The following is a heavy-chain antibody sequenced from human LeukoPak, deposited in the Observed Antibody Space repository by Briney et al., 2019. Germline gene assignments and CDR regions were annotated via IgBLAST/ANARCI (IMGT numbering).Heavy chain of an antibody. J-gene: IGHJ6*03. V-gene: IGHV1-69*06. CDR3: ARNHNYTDHYNHMDV. CDR2: IIPLFGSS. D-gene: IGHD3-3*01. Sequence: ASVKVSCKASGGTYSYFAINWVRQAPGQGLEWMGGIIPLFGSSNYTHKFKGRVTFTADKSTNTVYMHLSSLRFEDTAVYYCARNHNYTDHYNHMDVWGRGTAITVSS. CDR1: GGTYSYFA.